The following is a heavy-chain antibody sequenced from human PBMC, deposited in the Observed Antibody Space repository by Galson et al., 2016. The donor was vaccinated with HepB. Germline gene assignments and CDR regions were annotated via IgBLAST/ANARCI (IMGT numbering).Heavy chain of an antibody. V-gene: IGHV3-11*01. CDR2: ITGGSKTI. CDR3: AREDWNYSLV. J-gene: IGHJ4*02. CDR1: SFTFSNYY. D-gene: IGHD1-7*01. Sequence: SLRLSCAASSFTFSNYYMSWIRQAPGKGLEWVAYITGGSKTIFYADSVKGRFTISRDNAKSSLYLQMNRLRDEDTAMYYCAREDWNYSLVWGRGTLVTVSS.